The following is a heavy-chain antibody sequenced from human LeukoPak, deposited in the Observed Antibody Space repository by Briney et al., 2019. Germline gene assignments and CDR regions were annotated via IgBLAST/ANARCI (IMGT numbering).Heavy chain of an antibody. CDR2: INPNSGGT. V-gene: IGHV1-2*02. D-gene: IGHD3-22*01. CDR1: GYTFTDFY. CDR3: ATLGDSSSYYLRDY. Sequence: GASVKVSCKASGYTFTDFYIHWVRQAPGQGLEWMGWINPNSGGTNYAQESEGRVTMTRDTSISTAYMELSRLRSDDTAVYYCATLGDSSSYYLRDYWGQGTLVTVSS. J-gene: IGHJ4*02.